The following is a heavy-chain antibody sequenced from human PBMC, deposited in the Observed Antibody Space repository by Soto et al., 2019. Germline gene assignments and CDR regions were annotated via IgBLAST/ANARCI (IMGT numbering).Heavy chain of an antibody. V-gene: IGHV3-11*06. D-gene: IGHD2-15*01. CDR1: GFTFGDSY. J-gene: IGHJ5*02. CDR2: ISPGSRYP. Sequence: QVQLVESGGGLVPPGGSLRLSCAGSGFTFGDSYMSWIRQAPGKGLEWLPYISPGSRYPAYVDSVKGRFTISRDNAKRSLYLQMMSLTAEDTAIYYCVRGGGGGLFDPWGQGTMVTVSS. CDR3: VRGGGGGLFDP.